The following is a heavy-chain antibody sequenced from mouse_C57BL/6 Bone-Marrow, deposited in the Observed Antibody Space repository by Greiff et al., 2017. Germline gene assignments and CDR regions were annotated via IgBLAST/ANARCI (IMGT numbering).Heavy chain of an antibody. CDR1: GYAFTNYL. CDR2: INPGSGGT. CDR3: ARDYKGGYFDY. J-gene: IGHJ2*01. D-gene: IGHD2-12*01. Sequence: QVQLQQSGAELVRPGTSVKVSCKASGYAFTNYLIEWVKQRPGQGLEWIGVINPGSGGTNYNEKFKGKATLTADKSSSTAYMQLSSLTSEDSAVYFCARDYKGGYFDYWGQGTTLTVSS. V-gene: IGHV1-54*01.